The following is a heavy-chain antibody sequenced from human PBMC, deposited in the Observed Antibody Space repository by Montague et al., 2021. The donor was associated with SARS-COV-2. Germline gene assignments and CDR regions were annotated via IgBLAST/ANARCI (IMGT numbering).Heavy chain of an antibody. CDR1: GGSISSSNYY. CDR2: IYYSEST. D-gene: IGHD3-22*01. CDR3: AREGFSSGYYET. V-gene: IGHV4-39*02. Sequence: TLSLTCSVSGGSISSSNYYWGWIRQPPGKGLEWIGGIYYSESTYYNPSLKSRVAISVDTSKNQFSLILRSMTAADTAVFYCAREGFSSGYYETWGQGTLVTVSS. J-gene: IGHJ5*02.